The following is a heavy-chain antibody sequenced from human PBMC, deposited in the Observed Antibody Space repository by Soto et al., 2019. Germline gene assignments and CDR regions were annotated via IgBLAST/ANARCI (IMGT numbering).Heavy chain of an antibody. CDR1: GFSFSSFT. CDR3: AKARCTTSDCYVPDY. CDR2: ITRSGGRP. D-gene: IGHD2-8*01. Sequence: PGGSLRLSCVASGFSFSSFTMAWVRQAPGKGLEWVSAITRSGGRPSYADSVQGRFSISRDNPSNTLYLQMNSLRGGDTAVYYCAKARCTTSDCYVPDYWGQGTLVTVSS. V-gene: IGHV3-23*01. J-gene: IGHJ4*02.